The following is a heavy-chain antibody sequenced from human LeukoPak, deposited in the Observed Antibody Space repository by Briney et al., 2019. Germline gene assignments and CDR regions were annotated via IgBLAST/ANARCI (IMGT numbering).Heavy chain of an antibody. CDR3: ASDPNGDYIGAFEF. Sequence: GGSLRLSCAASGFTFSNYAVMWVRQAPGQGLEWVSAITSAGAPRYADSVKGRFTFSRDNSKNTLYLQMNSLRAEDTAQYFCASDPNGDYIGAFEFWGQGTGVTVSS. V-gene: IGHV3-23*01. CDR1: GFTFSNYA. J-gene: IGHJ3*01. D-gene: IGHD4-17*01. CDR2: ITSAGAP.